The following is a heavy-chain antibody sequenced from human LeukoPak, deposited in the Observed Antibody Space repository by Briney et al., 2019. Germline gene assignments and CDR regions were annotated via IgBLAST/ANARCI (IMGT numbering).Heavy chain of an antibody. Sequence: GGSLRLSCAASGFTFSSYWMHWVRQAPGKGLVWVSRINTDGSSTSYADSVKGRFTISRDNAKNTLYLQMNSLRAEDTAVYYCARGSTRAAGRFDYWGQGTLVTVSS. CDR2: INTDGSST. D-gene: IGHD2-2*01. J-gene: IGHJ4*02. CDR1: GFTFSSYW. CDR3: ARGSTRAAGRFDY. V-gene: IGHV3-74*01.